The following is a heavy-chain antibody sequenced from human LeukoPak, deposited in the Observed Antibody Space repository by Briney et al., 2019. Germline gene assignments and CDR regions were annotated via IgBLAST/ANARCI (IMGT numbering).Heavy chain of an antibody. CDR2: MNPNSGNT. D-gene: IGHD2-2*02. Sequence: ASVKVSCKASGYTFTSYDINWVRQATGQGLEWMGWMNPNSGNTGYAQKFQGRVTITRNTSISTAYMELSSLRSEDTAVYYCARGVGYCSSTSCYTENSYYYYYYMDVWGKGTTVTVSS. CDR1: GYTFTSYD. J-gene: IGHJ6*03. CDR3: ARGVGYCSSTSCYTENSYYYYYYMDV. V-gene: IGHV1-8*03.